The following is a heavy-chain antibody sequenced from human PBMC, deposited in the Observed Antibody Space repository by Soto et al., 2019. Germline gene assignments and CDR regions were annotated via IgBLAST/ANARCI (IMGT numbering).Heavy chain of an antibody. CDR2: IGGGGGDT. Sequence: GGSLRLSCAASGFSFHSYAMSWVRQAPGKGLEWVSTIGGGGGDTYYADSVRGQFTISRDNSKSTLSLQTNSLRAEDTAEYYCARGHYDSLGRSFDCWGQGTLFTLSS. D-gene: IGHD3-22*01. V-gene: IGHV3-23*01. J-gene: IGHJ4*02. CDR3: ARGHYDSLGRSFDC. CDR1: GFSFHSYA.